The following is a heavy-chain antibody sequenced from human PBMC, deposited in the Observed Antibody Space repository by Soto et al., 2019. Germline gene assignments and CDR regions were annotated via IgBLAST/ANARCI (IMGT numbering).Heavy chain of an antibody. D-gene: IGHD3-16*02. CDR2: ISSRGRT. CDR3: ARRVRLGDLSFRY. V-gene: IGHV4-31*03. CDR1: GGSITGADYY. Sequence: QVQLQESGPGLVKPSQTLSLTCTVSGGSITGADYYWSWIRQPPGKGLEWIGYISSRGRTYYNPSLESRLTISLDTSKNQFSLRLTSVTVADTAVYYCARRVRLGDLSFRYWSQGTLVTVSS. J-gene: IGHJ4*02.